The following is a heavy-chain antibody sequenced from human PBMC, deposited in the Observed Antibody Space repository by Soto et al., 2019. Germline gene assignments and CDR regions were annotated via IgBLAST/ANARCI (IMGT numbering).Heavy chain of an antibody. D-gene: IGHD6-13*01. V-gene: IGHV3-23*01. CDR3: ARCQIAARVPYYNDY. Sequence: GGSLRLSCSASGFTFSIYGMSWVRHAPGKGLEWVSGISDSAGGTHYADSVKGRFTISRDNSKNTLYLQMNSLRAEDTAVYYCARCQIAARVPYYNDYWGQGTLVTVSS. J-gene: IGHJ4*02. CDR2: ISDSAGGT. CDR1: GFTFSIYG.